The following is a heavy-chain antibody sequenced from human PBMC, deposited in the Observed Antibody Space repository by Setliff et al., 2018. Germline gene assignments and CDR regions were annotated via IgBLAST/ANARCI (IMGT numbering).Heavy chain of an antibody. CDR3: ARSTVTQDFDS. CDR2: IWPGDSDT. D-gene: IGHD4-17*01. Sequence: GESLKISCQGSGFRFTSHWIGWVRQMPGKGLEWMGLIWPGDSDTKYSPSFQGRVTISADKSINTAYLQWSSLKASDTGMYYCARSTVTQDFDSWGQGTLVTVSS. V-gene: IGHV5-51*01. J-gene: IGHJ4*02. CDR1: GFRFTSHW.